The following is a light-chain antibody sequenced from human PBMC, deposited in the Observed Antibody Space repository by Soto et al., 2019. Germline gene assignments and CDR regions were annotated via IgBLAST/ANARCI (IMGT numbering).Light chain of an antibody. Sequence: QSALTQPASVSGSPGQSITISCTGTSSDVGGYNYVSWYQQHPGKAPKLMMYEISNRPSGVSNRFSGSKSGNTASLTISGQQDEDEADYYCSSDTSSSAHVVFGGGTKLTVL. J-gene: IGLJ2*01. CDR1: SSDVGGYNY. CDR2: EIS. V-gene: IGLV2-14*01. CDR3: SSDTSSSAHVV.